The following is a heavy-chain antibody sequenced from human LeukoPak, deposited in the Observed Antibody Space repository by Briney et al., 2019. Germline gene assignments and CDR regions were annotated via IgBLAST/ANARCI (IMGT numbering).Heavy chain of an antibody. Sequence: GGSLRLSCAASGFTFSSYSMNWVRQAPGKGLEWVSSISSSSSYIYYADSVKGRFTISRDNAKNSLYLQMNSLRAEDTAVYYCARAGVVVPAANPEYYYYGMDVWGQGTTVTVSS. J-gene: IGHJ6*02. V-gene: IGHV3-21*04. D-gene: IGHD2-2*01. CDR3: ARAGVVVPAANPEYYYYGMDV. CDR2: ISSSSSYI. CDR1: GFTFSSYS.